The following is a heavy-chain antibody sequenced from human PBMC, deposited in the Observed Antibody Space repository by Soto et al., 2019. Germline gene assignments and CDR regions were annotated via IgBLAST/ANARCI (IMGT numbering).Heavy chain of an antibody. V-gene: IGHV6-1*01. Sequence: SPTLSLTCAISGDSVSSNSAAWNWIRQSPSRGLEWLGRTYYRSKWYNDYAVSVKSRITINPDTSKNQFSLQLNSVTPEDTAVYYCARDLSGWRAAAGTFVWFDPWGQGTLVTVSS. CDR2: TYYRSKWYN. CDR3: ARDLSGWRAAAGTFVWFDP. D-gene: IGHD6-13*01. CDR1: GDSVSSNSAA. J-gene: IGHJ5*02.